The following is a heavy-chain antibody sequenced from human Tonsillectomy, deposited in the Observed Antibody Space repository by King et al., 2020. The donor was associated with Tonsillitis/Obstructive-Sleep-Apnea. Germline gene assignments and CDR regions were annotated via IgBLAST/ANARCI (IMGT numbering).Heavy chain of an antibody. J-gene: IGHJ6*03. V-gene: IGHV3-74*01. Sequence: VQLVESGGGLVQPGGSLRLSCAASGFTFSSYWMHWVRQTPGKGLLWVSRINSDGSGITYADSVKGRFTISRDNAKNTLYLQMNSLRAEDTAVYYCARVFYSNFHMDVWGKGTTVTVSS. CDR2: INSDGSGI. CDR3: ARVFYSNFHMDV. CDR1: GFTFSSYW. D-gene: IGHD4-11*01.